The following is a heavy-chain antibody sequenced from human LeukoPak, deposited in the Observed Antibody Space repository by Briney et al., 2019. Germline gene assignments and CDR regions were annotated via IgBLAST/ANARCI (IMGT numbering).Heavy chain of an antibody. CDR2: IVVGSCNT. D-gene: IGHD2-15*01. CDR1: GFTFTISA. V-gene: IGHV1-58*02. Sequence: ASVKVSFRASGFTFTISAMQWVRQARGQRREGIGGIVVGSCNTNYAQKFQERVTTTRDMSTSTAYMELSSLRSEDTAVYYCAADLIGYCSGGSCSYYYYGMDVWGQGTTVTVSS. J-gene: IGHJ6*02. CDR3: AADLIGYCSGGSCSYYYYGMDV.